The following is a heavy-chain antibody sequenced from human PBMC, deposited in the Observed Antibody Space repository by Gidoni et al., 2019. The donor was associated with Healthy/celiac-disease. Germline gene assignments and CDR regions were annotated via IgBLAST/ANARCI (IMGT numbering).Heavy chain of an antibody. CDR3: ASVAVAAYYFDY. Sequence: QLQLQESGPGLVKPSETLSLTCTVSGASISSSSYYWGWIRQPPGKGLEWIGSIYYSGSTYYNPSLKSRVTISVDTSKNQFSLKLSSVTAADTAVYYCASVAVAAYYFDYWGQGTLVTVSS. CDR1: GASISSSSYY. J-gene: IGHJ4*02. V-gene: IGHV4-39*01. D-gene: IGHD6-19*01. CDR2: IYYSGST.